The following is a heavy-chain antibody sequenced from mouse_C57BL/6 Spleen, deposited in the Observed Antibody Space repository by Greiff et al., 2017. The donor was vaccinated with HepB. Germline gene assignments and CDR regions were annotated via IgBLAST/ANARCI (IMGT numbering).Heavy chain of an antibody. V-gene: IGHV1-52*01. J-gene: IGHJ2*01. CDR2: IDPSDSET. CDR1: GYTFTSYW. D-gene: IGHD1-1*01. Sequence: QVQLQQPGAELVRPGSSVKLSCKASGYTFTSYWMHWVKQRPIQGLEWIGNIDPSDSETHYNQKFKDKATLTVDKSSSTAYMQLSSLTSEDSAVYYCARSKTPYYGSVDYWGQGTTLTVSS. CDR3: ARSKTPYYGSVDY.